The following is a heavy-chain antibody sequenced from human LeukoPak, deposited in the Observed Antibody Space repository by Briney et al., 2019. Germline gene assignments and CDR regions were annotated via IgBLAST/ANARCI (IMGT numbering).Heavy chain of an antibody. V-gene: IGHV4-59*01. Sequence: SETLSLTCTVSGGPISSYYWSWIRQPPGKGLEWIGYIYYSGSTNYNPSLKSRVTISVDTSKNQFSLKLSSVTAADTAVYYCARIITIFGVAYFDLWGRGTLVTVSS. CDR3: ARIITIFGVAYFDL. CDR1: GGPISSYY. J-gene: IGHJ2*01. CDR2: IYYSGST. D-gene: IGHD3-3*01.